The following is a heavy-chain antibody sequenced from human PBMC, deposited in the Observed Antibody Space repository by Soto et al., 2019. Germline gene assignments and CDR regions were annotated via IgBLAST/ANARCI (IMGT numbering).Heavy chain of an antibody. V-gene: IGHV6-1*01. CDR1: GDTVSSNSVA. Sequence: SQTISLTCVGSGDTVSSNSVAWNWVRQSPSRGLEWLGRTYYRSRWYSDYAVSVRSRIDINADTSKNQVSLQLNSVTPEDTAVYYCARSEEDSDYYYYVMDVWGQGTTVTVYS. CDR3: ARSEEDSDYYYYVMDV. D-gene: IGHD2-15*01. CDR2: TYYRSRWYS. J-gene: IGHJ6*02.